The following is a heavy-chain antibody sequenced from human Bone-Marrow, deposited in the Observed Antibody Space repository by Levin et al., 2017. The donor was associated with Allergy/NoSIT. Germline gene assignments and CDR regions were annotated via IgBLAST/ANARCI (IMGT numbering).Heavy chain of an antibody. CDR1: GDSITRDHYY. Sequence: SETLSLTCSVSGDSITRDHYYWGWIRQPPGKGLEWIGSIHDSGRTHYNPSLKSRATISVDTSKNQFSLMLPFVTAADTAVYFCARDIEDGVVLDYWGQGILVTVSS. CDR3: ARDIEDGVVLDY. V-gene: IGHV4-39*07. CDR2: IHDSGRT. D-gene: IGHD2-21*01. J-gene: IGHJ4*02.